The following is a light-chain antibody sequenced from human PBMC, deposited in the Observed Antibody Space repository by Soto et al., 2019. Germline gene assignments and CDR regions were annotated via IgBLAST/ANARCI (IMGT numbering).Light chain of an antibody. Sequence: SYELTQPPSVSVAPGQTARITCGGNNIGSKSVHWYQQKPGQAPVLVVYDDSDRPSGMPERFSGSNSGNTATLTLSRVEAGDEADYYCQVWDSSSDHPHVVFGGGTKLTVL. CDR2: DDS. J-gene: IGLJ2*01. V-gene: IGLV3-21*02. CDR3: QVWDSSSDHPHVV. CDR1: NIGSKS.